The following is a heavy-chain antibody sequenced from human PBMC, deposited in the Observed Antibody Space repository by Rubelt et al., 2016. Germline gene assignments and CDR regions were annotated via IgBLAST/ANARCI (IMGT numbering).Heavy chain of an antibody. CDR3: ARTIAIRPYYFDY. CDR1: GGTFSSYA. Sequence: QVQLVQSGAEVKKPGSSVKVSCKASGGTFSSYAISWVRQAPGQGLEWMGGIIPVFGTANYAQKFQCRIAMTADESTSTAYMELSSLRSEDTAVYYCARTIAIRPYYFDYWGQGTLVTVSS. D-gene: IGHD6-6*01. V-gene: IGHV1-69*01. CDR2: IIPVFGTA. J-gene: IGHJ4*02.